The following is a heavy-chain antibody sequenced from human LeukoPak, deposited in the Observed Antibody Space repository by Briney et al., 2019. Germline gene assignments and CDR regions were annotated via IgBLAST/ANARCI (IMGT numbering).Heavy chain of an antibody. CDR2: IYYSGST. CDR3: ARHRGDYGSAALDY. J-gene: IGHJ4*02. V-gene: IGHV4-39*01. D-gene: IGHD3-10*01. Sequence: SETLSLTCTVSGGSISSSSYYWGWIRQPPGKGLEWIESIYYSGSTYYNPSLKSRVAISVDTSKNQFSLKLSSVTAADTAVHYCARHRGDYGSAALDYWGQGTLVTVSS. CDR1: GGSISSSSYY.